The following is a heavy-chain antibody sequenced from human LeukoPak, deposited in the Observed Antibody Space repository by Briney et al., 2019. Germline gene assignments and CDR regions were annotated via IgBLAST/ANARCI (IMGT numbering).Heavy chain of an antibody. D-gene: IGHD3-10*01. CDR2: ISGYDGET. CDR3: ARDADGSGTMLVS. CDR1: GYTFTDYA. V-gene: IGHV1-18*01. Sequence: GASVKVSCKAAGYTFTDYAISWVPEAPGQGLEWMGWISGYDGETKYIEKVQGRVTMTTDTSTRTAYMDLRNLRSDDTAVYYCARDADGSGTMLVSWGLGTQVTVSS. J-gene: IGHJ4*02.